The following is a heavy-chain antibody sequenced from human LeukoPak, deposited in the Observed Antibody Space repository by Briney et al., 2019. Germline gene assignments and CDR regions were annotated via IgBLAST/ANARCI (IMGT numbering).Heavy chain of an antibody. CDR2: IRIKADGATT. J-gene: IGHJ3*02. CDR1: GFTFSIAW. D-gene: IGHD1-26*01. Sequence: GGSLRLSCTASGFTFSIAWMAWVRQAPGKGLEWVGRIRIKADGATTAYAAPVKDRFTISRDDSTSTLYLQMNSLKSEDTAVYYCVRGGYFDAFDIWGLGTLVTVSS. CDR3: VRGGYFDAFDI. V-gene: IGHV3-15*01.